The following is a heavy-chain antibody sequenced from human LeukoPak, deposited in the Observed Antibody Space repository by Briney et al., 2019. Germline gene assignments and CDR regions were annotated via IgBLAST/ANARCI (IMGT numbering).Heavy chain of an antibody. CDR3: SMAVGYYGSGSSDFDY. J-gene: IGHJ4*02. D-gene: IGHD3-10*01. Sequence: GGSLRLSCAASGFTFSSYGMHWVRQAPGKGLEWVAVISYDGSIKYYADSVKGRFTISRDNSKNTLYLQMNSLRAEDTAVYYCSMAVGYYGSGSSDFDYWGQGTLVTVSS. CDR2: ISYDGSIK. V-gene: IGHV3-30*03. CDR1: GFTFSSYG.